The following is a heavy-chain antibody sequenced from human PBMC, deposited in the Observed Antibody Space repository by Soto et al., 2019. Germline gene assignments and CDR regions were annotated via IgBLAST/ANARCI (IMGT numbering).Heavy chain of an antibody. CDR3: AKVFGVATIGYYFDY. J-gene: IGHJ4*02. D-gene: IGHD5-12*01. Sequence: EVQLVESGGGLVQPGRSLRLSCAASGFTFDDYAMHWVRQAPGKGLEWVSGISWNSGSIGYADSVKGRFTISRDNAKNSLYLQMNSLRAEDTALYYCAKVFGVATIGYYFDYWGQGTLVTVSS. V-gene: IGHV3-9*01. CDR2: ISWNSGSI. CDR1: GFTFDDYA.